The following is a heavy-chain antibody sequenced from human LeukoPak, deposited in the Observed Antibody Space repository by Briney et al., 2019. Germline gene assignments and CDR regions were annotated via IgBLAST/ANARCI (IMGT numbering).Heavy chain of an antibody. D-gene: IGHD4-11*01. CDR2: VYQSGIT. CDR3: ARRYSNSYFDY. V-gene: IGHV4-38-2*01. J-gene: IGHJ4*02. Sequence: SETLSLTCAVSGYSISSGYYWGWIRQPPGKGLEWIGNVYQSGITYYNASLKSRVTKSVDTSKNQFSLKLNSVTAADTAVYYCARRYSNSYFDYWGQGTLVTVSS. CDR1: GYSISSGYY.